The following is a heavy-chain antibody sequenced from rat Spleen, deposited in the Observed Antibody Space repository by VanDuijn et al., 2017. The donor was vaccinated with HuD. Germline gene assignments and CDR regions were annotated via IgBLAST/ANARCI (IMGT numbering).Heavy chain of an antibody. CDR3: ARYSIRGPHYFDY. D-gene: IGHD4-3*01. Sequence: EVQLQESGPGLVKPSQSLSLTCSVTGYSITSGYGWNWIRKFPGNKMEWIGHISYSGSTSYNPSLKSRISITRDNSKNQFFLQLNSVTTEDTATYYCARYSIRGPHYFDYWGQGVMVTVSS. J-gene: IGHJ2*01. CDR1: GYSITSGY. V-gene: IGHV3-1*01. CDR2: ISYSGST.